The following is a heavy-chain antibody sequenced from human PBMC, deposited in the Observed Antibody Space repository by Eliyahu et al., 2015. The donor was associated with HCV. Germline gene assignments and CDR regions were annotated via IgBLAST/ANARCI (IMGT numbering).Heavy chain of an antibody. CDR2: ISWNSGSI. V-gene: IGHV3-9*01. Sequence: EVQLVESGGGLVQPGRSLRLSCAASGFTFDDYAMHWVRQAPGKGLEWVSGISWNSGSIGYADSVKGRFTISRDNAKNSLYLQMNSLRAEDTALYYCAKDLENHISSGWDFDYWGQGTLVTVSS. CDR3: AKDLENHISSGWDFDY. CDR1: GFTFDDYA. D-gene: IGHD6-19*01. J-gene: IGHJ4*02.